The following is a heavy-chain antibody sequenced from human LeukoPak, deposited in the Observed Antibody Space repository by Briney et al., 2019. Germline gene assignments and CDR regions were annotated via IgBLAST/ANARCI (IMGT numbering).Heavy chain of an antibody. CDR3: ARENSSGWYVPAFYNY. Sequence: GGSLRLSCAASGFTFSSYSMNWVRQAPGKGLEWVSYISSSSSTIYYADSVKGRFTISRDNAKNSLYLQMSSLRAEDTAVYYCARENSSGWYVPAFYNYWGQGTLVTVSS. V-gene: IGHV3-48*01. CDR2: ISSSSSTI. CDR1: GFTFSSYS. J-gene: IGHJ4*02. D-gene: IGHD6-19*01.